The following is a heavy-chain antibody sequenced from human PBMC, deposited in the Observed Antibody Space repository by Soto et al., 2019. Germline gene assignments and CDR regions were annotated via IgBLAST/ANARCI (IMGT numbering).Heavy chain of an antibody. CDR1: GGSFSGYY. J-gene: IGHJ5*02. CDR3: ARGYPTRLSSSSWFDP. V-gene: IGHV4-34*01. Sequence: PSDTLSLTCAVYGGSFSGYYWSWIRQPPGKGLEWIGEINHSGSTNYNPSLKSRVTISVDTSKNQFSLKLSSVTAADTAVYYCARGYPTRLSSSSWFDPWGQGTLVTVSS. CDR2: INHSGST. D-gene: IGHD6-6*01.